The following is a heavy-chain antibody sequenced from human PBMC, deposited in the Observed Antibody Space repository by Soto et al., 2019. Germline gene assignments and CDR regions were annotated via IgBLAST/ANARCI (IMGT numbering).Heavy chain of an antibody. Sequence: QVQLQESGPGLVKPSQTLSLTSTVSGGSISSGGYYWSWIRQHPGKGLEWIGYIYFSGSTYYNPSLKSRVTISVDTSKSHFSLRLTSVTAADTAVYYCASSSSSWRRFDSWGQGTLVTVSS. J-gene: IGHJ5*01. V-gene: IGHV4-31*03. CDR2: IYFSGST. CDR3: ASSSSSWRRFDS. CDR1: GGSISSGGYY. D-gene: IGHD6-13*01.